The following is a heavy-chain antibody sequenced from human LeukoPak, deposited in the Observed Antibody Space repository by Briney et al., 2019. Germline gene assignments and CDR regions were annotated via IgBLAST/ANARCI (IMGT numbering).Heavy chain of an antibody. V-gene: IGHV2-5*02. CDR2: IYWDDDK. J-gene: IGHJ5*02. D-gene: IGHD6-13*01. CDR3: AHRRNRKQLWYNWFDP. CDR1: GFSLSTSGVG. Sequence: SGPTLVKPTQTLTLTCTLSGFSLSTSGVGVGWIRQPPGKALEWLALIYWDDDKRYSPSLKSRLTITKDTSKNQVVLTMTNMDPVDTATYYCAHRRNRKQLWYNWFDPWGQGTLVTVSS.